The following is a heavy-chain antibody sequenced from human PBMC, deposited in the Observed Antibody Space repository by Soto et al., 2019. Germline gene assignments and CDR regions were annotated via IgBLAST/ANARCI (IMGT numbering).Heavy chain of an antibody. D-gene: IGHD6-19*01. V-gene: IGHV1-2*04. CDR3: ARAPSSGWNNYYYGMDV. CDR2: ISANSGGT. J-gene: IGHJ6*02. CDR1: GYTFTGYY. Sequence: QVQLVQSGAEVKKPGASVKVSCKASGYTFTGYYMHWVRQAPGQGLEWMGWISANSGGTNYAQKFQGWVTMTTDTAISTAYMELSRLRSDDTAVYYCARAPSSGWNNYYYGMDVWGQGTTVTVSS.